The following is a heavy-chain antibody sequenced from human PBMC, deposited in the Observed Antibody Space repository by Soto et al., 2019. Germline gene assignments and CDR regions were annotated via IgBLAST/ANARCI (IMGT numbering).Heavy chain of an antibody. CDR2: IYSGDNI. V-gene: IGHV3-66*01. CDR3: ATRGE. CDR1: GFTVSSDF. D-gene: IGHD2-21*01. Sequence: EVQLVESGGGLVQPGGSLRLSCAATGFTVSSDFMYWVRQAPGKGLEWVTTIYSGDNIYYTDSVKGRFTISRDNSKNTLHLQMNSLRAEDTAVYHCATRGEWGQGTLVTVSS. J-gene: IGHJ4*02.